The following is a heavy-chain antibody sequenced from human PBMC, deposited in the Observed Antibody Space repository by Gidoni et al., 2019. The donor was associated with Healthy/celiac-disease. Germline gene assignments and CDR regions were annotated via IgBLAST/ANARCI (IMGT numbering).Heavy chain of an antibody. V-gene: IGHV4-34*01. CDR3: ARGPRYCSSTSCYFYAFDI. Sequence: QVQLQQWGAGLLKPSATLSLTCAVYGGSFSGYYCSWIRKPPGKGLEWIGEINHSGSTNYNPSLKSRVTISVDTSKNQFSLKLSSVTAADTAVYYCARGPRYCSSTSCYFYAFDIWGQGTMVTVSS. CDR1: GGSFSGYY. J-gene: IGHJ3*02. D-gene: IGHD2-2*01. CDR2: INHSGST.